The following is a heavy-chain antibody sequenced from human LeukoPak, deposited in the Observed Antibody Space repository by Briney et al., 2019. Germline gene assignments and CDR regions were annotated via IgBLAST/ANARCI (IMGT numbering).Heavy chain of an antibody. Sequence: GASVKVSCKASGGTFSGYAISWVRQAPGQGLEWMGGIIPIFGTANYAQKFQGRVTITTDESTSTAYMELSSLRSEDTAVYYCARDCGGDCYFSSWGQGTLVTVSS. V-gene: IGHV1-69*05. J-gene: IGHJ5*02. CDR3: ARDCGGDCYFSS. D-gene: IGHD2-21*02. CDR1: GGTFSGYA. CDR2: IIPIFGTA.